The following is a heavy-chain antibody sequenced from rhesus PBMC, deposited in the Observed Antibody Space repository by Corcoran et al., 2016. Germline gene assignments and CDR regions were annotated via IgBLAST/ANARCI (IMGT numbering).Heavy chain of an antibody. V-gene: IGHV4-122*02. CDR2: ITYSGSN. J-gene: IGHJ4*01. CDR3: ARAPIAY. Sequence: QVQLQESGPGLVKPSETLSLTCAVSGGSISSGYYYWSWIRQPPGKGLEWIGYITYSGSNSSNPSLKSRVTISRDTSKNQFSLKLSSVTAADTAMYYCARAPIAYWGQGVLVTVSS. CDR1: GGSISSGYYY.